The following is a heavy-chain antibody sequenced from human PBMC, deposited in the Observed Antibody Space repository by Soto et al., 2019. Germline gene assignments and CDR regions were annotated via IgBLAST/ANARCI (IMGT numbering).Heavy chain of an antibody. D-gene: IGHD3-16*01. V-gene: IGHV1-18*01. CDR1: GYIFVNYG. J-gene: IGHJ6*02. CDR2: ISPYTGNT. Sequence: QVQLVQSGDEVKKPGASVKVSCKASGYIFVNYGIAWVRQAPGQGLEWMGWISPYTGNTHSASKVQGRLTMTTDTSTSTAYMDLGSLTADDTAGYYCVMVDNYVPPTPQDVWGQGTTVTVSS. CDR3: VMVDNYVPPTPQDV.